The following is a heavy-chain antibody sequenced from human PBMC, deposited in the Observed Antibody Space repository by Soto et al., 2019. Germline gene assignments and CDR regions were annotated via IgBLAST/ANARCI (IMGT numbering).Heavy chain of an antibody. CDR3: ARDPGRYDILTGYFGYWFDP. V-gene: IGHV1-2*04. J-gene: IGHJ5*02. D-gene: IGHD3-9*01. CDR2: INPNSGGT. CDR1: GYTFTGYY. Sequence: QVQLVQSGAEVKKPGASVKVSCKASGYTFTGYYMHWVRQAPGQGLEWMGWINPNSGGTNYAQQFQGWVTMTRDTSISTAYMELSRLRSDDTAVYYCARDPGRYDILTGYFGYWFDPWGQGTLVTVSS.